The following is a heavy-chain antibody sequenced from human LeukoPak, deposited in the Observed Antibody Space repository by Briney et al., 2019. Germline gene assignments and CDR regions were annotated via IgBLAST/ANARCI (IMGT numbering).Heavy chain of an antibody. D-gene: IGHD3-22*01. CDR1: GFTFDDYA. J-gene: IGHJ4*02. CDR3: AKGHDSSGYYIDY. CDR2: ISWDGGST. Sequence: PGGSLRLSCAASGFTFDDYAMHWVRQAPGKGLEWVSLISWDGGSTYYADSVKGRFTISRDNSKNSLYLQMNSLRAEDTALYYCAKGHDSSGYYIDYWGQGTLVTVSS. V-gene: IGHV3-43D*03.